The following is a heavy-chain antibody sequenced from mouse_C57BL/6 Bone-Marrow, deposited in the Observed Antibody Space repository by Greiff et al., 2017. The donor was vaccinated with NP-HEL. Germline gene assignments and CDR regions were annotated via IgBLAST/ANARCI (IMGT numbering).Heavy chain of an antibody. V-gene: IGHV1-9*01. CDR1: GYTFTGYW. J-gene: IGHJ3*01. D-gene: IGHD2-4*01. CDR3: ARRHYDYPFAY. CDR2: ILPGSGST. Sequence: QVQLQQSGAELMKPGASVKLSCKATGYTFTGYWIAWVKQRPGHGLEWIGEILPGSGSTNYNEKFKGKATFTADKYSNTAYMQLSGLTTEDSAIYYCARRHYDYPFAYWGQGTLVTVSA.